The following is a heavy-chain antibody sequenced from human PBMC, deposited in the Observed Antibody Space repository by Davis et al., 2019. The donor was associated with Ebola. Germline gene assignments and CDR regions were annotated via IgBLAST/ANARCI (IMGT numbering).Heavy chain of an antibody. V-gene: IGHV4-59*01. Sequence: SETLSLTCTVSGGSISSYYWSWIRQPPGKGLEWIGYIYYSGSTNYNPSLKSRVTISVDTSNNQFSLKLSSVTAADTAVYYCARGGGIVVVPAASLYYYYGMDVWGKGTTVTVSS. CDR1: GGSISSYY. CDR3: ARGGGIVVVPAASLYYYYGMDV. D-gene: IGHD2-2*01. CDR2: IYYSGST. J-gene: IGHJ6*04.